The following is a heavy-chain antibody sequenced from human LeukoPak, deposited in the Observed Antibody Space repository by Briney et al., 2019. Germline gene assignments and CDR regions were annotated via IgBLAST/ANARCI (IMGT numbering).Heavy chain of an antibody. V-gene: IGHV3-23*01. D-gene: IGHD5-18*01. J-gene: IGHJ4*02. CDR2: LTGSGCST. CDR3: AKAKRGYSYGYDY. CDR1: GLTISSYA. Sequence: PGGSLRLSCTASGLTISSYAMSWVRQAPGKGLEWVSALTGSGCSTYYADSATGRFTISRENSKNTLYLQMNSLRAEDTAVYYCAKAKRGYSYGYDYWGQGTLVTVSS.